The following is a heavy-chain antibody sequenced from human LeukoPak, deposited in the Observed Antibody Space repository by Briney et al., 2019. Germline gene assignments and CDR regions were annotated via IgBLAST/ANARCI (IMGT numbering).Heavy chain of an antibody. CDR2: IKQDGSEK. CDR3: ARDHGYGNSKIDY. D-gene: IGHD5-18*01. CDR1: GFTFSSYW. J-gene: IGHJ4*02. V-gene: IGHV3-7*01. Sequence: GGSLRLSCAASGFTFSSYWMSWVRQAPGKGLEWVANIKQDGSEKYYVDSVKGRFTISRDNAKNSLYLQMNSLRAEDTAVYYCARDHGYGNSKIDYWGQGTLVTVSS.